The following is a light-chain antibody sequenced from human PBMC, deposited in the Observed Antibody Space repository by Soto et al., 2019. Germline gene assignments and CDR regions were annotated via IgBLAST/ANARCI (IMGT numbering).Light chain of an antibody. V-gene: IGLV1-44*01. Sequence: QSVLTQPPSASGTPGQRVTISCSGSSSNIGSNTVNWYQQVPGTAPKLLIYSNNQRPSGVPDRFSGSKSGTSASLAISGPQSEDGANYYCAAWDPTLNGLFGGGTKLTVL. CDR2: SNN. CDR3: AAWDPTLNGL. J-gene: IGLJ2*01. CDR1: SSNIGSNT.